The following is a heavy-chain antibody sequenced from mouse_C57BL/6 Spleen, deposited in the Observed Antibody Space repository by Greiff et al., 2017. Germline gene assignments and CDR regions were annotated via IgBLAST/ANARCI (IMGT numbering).Heavy chain of an antibody. J-gene: IGHJ4*01. CDR1: GYTFTDYY. Sequence: VQLQQSGPELVKPGASVKISCKASGYTFTDYYMNWVKQSHGKSLEWTGDINPNNGGTSYNQKFKGKATLTVDKSSSTAYMEHRSLTSEDSAVYYCARYDYDAMDYWGQGTSVTVSS. V-gene: IGHV1-26*01. CDR3: ARYDYDAMDY. CDR2: INPNNGGT.